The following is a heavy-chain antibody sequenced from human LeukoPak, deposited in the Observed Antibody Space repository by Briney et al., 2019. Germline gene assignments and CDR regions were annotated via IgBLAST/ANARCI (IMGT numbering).Heavy chain of an antibody. CDR1: GESITAYH. V-gene: IGHV4-34*01. Sequence: PSETLSLTCAVYGESITAYHWTWIRQPPGKRLEWIGEVRHSGSTNYNPSLKSRVTMSVDMSKNQFSLQLKFVTAADTAVYYCAGATATGTGRAFHYWAQGNLVPVSS. J-gene: IGHJ4*02. CDR2: VRHSGST. CDR3: AGATATGTGRAFHY. D-gene: IGHD3-10*01.